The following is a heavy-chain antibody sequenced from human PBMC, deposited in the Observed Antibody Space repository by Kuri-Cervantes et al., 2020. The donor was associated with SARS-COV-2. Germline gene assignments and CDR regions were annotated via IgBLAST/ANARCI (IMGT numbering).Heavy chain of an antibody. D-gene: IGHD2-2*03. J-gene: IGHJ4*02. V-gene: IGHV4-4*07. CDR1: GASISSYY. CDR3: AGGYTGWISN. Sequence: SETLSLTCTVSGASISSYYGSWIRQPAGKGLEWIGRIYISGSTNYNPSLESRVTMSIDTSRNQFSLRLSSVTAADTAVYYCAGGYTGWISNWGQGTLVTVSS. CDR2: IYISGST.